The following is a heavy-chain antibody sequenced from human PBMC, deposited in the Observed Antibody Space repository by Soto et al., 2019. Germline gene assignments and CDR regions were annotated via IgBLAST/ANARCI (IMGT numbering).Heavy chain of an antibody. J-gene: IGHJ6*02. V-gene: IGHV1-2*04. Sequence: GASVKVSCKASGYTFTGYYMPWVRQAPGQGLEWMGRINPNSGGTNYAQKLQGWVTMTRDTXISTAYMELTRLRSDDTAVYYCARDGYYDILTFYYDPYHHDLMDFWGQGTTDTGS. CDR3: ARDGYYDILTFYYDPYHHDLMDF. CDR2: INPNSGGT. D-gene: IGHD3-9*01. CDR1: GYTFTGYY.